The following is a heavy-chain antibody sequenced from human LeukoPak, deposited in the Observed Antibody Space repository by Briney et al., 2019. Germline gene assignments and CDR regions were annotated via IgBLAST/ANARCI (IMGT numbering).Heavy chain of an antibody. V-gene: IGHV1-18*01. J-gene: IGHJ3*02. CDR2: ISGYNGNT. Sequence: GASVKVSCKTSGDTFTTYAIIWVRQAPGQGLEWMGWISGYNGNTNYAQKFQGRVTMTTDTSTSTAYMELRSLRSDDTAVYYCARSPHRSGDAFDIWGQGTMVTVSS. CDR3: ARSPHRSGDAFDI. CDR1: GDTFTTYA. D-gene: IGHD6-25*01.